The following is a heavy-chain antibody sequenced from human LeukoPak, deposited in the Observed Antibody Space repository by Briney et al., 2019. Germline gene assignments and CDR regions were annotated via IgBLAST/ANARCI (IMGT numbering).Heavy chain of an antibody. J-gene: IGHJ4*02. CDR1: GLTLSNAW. CDR2: IKRKVEAGTT. V-gene: IGHV3-15*01. Sequence: GGSLRLSCEASGLTLSNAWMSWVRQAPGKGLEWVGRIKRKVEAGTTDYAAPVKGRFTISRDDSKNTVYLQMNSLKTEDTAVYYCTEITSADYWGQGTLVTVSS. CDR3: TEITSADY. D-gene: IGHD1-20*01.